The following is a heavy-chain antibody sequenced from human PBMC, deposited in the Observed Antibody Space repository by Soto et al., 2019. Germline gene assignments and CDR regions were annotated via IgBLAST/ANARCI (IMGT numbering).Heavy chain of an antibody. CDR3: ARERTYYYGSGSYSRWFDP. J-gene: IGHJ5*02. CDR2: IYHSGST. V-gene: IGHV4-4*02. CDR1: GGSISSYW. Sequence: SETLSLTCTVSGGSISSYWWSWVRQPPGKGLEWIGEIYHSGSTNYNPSLKSRVTISVDKSKNQFSLKLSSVTAADTAVYYCARERTYYYGSGSYSRWFDPWGQGTLVTVSS. D-gene: IGHD3-10*01.